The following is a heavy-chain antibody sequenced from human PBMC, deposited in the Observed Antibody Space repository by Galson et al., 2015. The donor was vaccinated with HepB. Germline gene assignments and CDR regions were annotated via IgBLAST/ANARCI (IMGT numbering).Heavy chain of an antibody. Sequence: SLRLSCAASGFTFTSYATHWVRQAPGKGLEWVTVISYDGSNKYYADSVKGRFTISRDNSKNTLYLQMNSLRAEDTAVYFCAKVSSSWQLPGGYFDSWGQGTLVTVSS. CDR1: GFTFTSYA. CDR3: AKVSSSWQLPGGYFDS. V-gene: IGHV3-30*04. CDR2: ISYDGSNK. D-gene: IGHD1-7*01. J-gene: IGHJ4*02.